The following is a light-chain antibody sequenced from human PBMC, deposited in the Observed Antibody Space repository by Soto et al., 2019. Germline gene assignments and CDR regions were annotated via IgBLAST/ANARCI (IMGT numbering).Light chain of an antibody. CDR2: WAS. CDR3: QQYDESPYS. CDR1: QSVFYSSNNKNY. J-gene: IGKJ2*01. V-gene: IGKV4-1*01. Sequence: DIVMTQSPDSLAVSLGERATINCKSSQSVFYSSNNKNYLAWYQQKPGQPPKLLIYWASTRESRVPDRFSGSGSGTDFTLTISSLQAEDVAVYYCQQYDESPYSFGQGTKLEIK.